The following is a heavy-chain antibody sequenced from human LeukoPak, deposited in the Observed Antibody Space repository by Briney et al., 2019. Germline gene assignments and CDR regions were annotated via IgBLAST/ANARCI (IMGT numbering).Heavy chain of an antibody. CDR1: GFTFSSYA. V-gene: IGHV3-23*01. J-gene: IGHJ4*02. CDR2: ISGSGGRI. Sequence: GGSLRLSCAASGFTFSSYAMSWVRQAPGKGLEWVSAISGSGGRIYYGASVKGRFTISRDNSKDTLNLQMNSLRAEDTAVYYCATSKYSGSYWGQGTLVTVSS. CDR3: ATSKYSGSY. D-gene: IGHD1-26*01.